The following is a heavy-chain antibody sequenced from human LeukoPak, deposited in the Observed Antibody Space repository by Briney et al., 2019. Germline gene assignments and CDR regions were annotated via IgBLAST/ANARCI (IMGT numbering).Heavy chain of an antibody. Sequence: SETLPLTCTVSDGSISSSSYYWGWIRQPPGKGLEWIGSIYYSGSTYYNPSLKSRVTISVDTSKNQFSLKLSSVTAADTAVYYCARQSIAARPMSWGQGTLVTVSS. J-gene: IGHJ4*02. CDR3: ARQSIAARPMS. CDR1: DGSISSSSYY. V-gene: IGHV4-39*01. CDR2: IYYSGST. D-gene: IGHD6-6*01.